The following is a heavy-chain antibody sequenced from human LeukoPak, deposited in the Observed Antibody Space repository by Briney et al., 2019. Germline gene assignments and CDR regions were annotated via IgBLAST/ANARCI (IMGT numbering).Heavy chain of an antibody. D-gene: IGHD3-22*01. Sequence: GGSLRLSCVASGFTFSSYWMNWVRQAPGKGLEWVANINQDGSEKYYVDSVKGRFTISRDNAKNSLYLQMNSLKAEDTAVYYCARGGFRFFAHWGQGTLVTVSS. V-gene: IGHV3-7*04. CDR1: GFTFSSYW. CDR3: ARGGFRFFAH. CDR2: INQDGSEK. J-gene: IGHJ5*02.